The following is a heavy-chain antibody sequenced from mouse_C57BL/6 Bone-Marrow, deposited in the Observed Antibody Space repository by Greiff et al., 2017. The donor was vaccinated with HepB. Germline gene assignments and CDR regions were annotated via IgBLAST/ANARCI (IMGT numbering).Heavy chain of an antibody. J-gene: IGHJ3*01. CDR3: TTEGRAWFAY. V-gene: IGHV14-4*01. D-gene: IGHD3-1*01. Sequence: VQLKQSGAELVRPGASVKLSCTASGFNIKDDYMHWVKQRPEQGLEWIGWIDPENGDTEYASKFQGKATITADTSSNTAYLQLSSLTSEDTAGYYCTTEGRAWFAYWGQGTLVTVSA. CDR2: IDPENGDT. CDR1: GFNIKDDY.